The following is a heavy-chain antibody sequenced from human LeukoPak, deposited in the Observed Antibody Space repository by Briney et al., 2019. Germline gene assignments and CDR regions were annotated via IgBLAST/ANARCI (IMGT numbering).Heavy chain of an antibody. CDR1: GFTFNDYW. CDR2: IKHDGSET. D-gene: IGHD3-3*01. J-gene: IGHJ4*01. V-gene: IGHV3-7*01. CDR3: TRDCLHYDIRRGYLFEPLH. Sequence: QTGGSLRLSCAASGFTFNDYWMSWVRQAPGKGLEWLANIKHDGSETYYVDSVKGRFTVFRDDSKNSLYLQMNSLRAEDTAVYYCTRDCLHYDIRRGYLFEPLHWGHGTRVTVSS.